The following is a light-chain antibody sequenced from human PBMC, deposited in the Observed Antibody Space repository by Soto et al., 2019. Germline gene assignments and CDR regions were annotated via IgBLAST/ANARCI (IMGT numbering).Light chain of an antibody. J-gene: IGKJ1*01. CDR1: QSRMNSNGYYY. CDR3: MQALQTPLT. Sequence: DIVMTQSPLSLPVAPVEQASISCRSSQSRMNSNGYYYLDWYLQKPGQSPQLLIYLGSNRASGVPDRFSGSGSGTDFTLKISRVEAEDVGVYYCMQALQTPLTFGQGTKVEIK. V-gene: IGKV2-28*01. CDR2: LGS.